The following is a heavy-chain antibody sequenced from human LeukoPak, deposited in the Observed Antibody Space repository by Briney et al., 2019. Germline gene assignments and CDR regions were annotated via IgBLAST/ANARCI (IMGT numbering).Heavy chain of an antibody. D-gene: IGHD3-16*01. Sequence: SETLSLTCTVSGGSISSGSDYWSWIRQPAGKGLEWIGRIYTSGSTNYNPSLKSRVTISVDTAKNQFSLKLSSVTAADTAVYYCARVGLEWGSYYYYYMDVWGKGTTVTVSS. V-gene: IGHV4-61*02. CDR2: IYTSGST. J-gene: IGHJ6*03. CDR1: GGSISSGSDY. CDR3: ARVGLEWGSYYYYYMDV.